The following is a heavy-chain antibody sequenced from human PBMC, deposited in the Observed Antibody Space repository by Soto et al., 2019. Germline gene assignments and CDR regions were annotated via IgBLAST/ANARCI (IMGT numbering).Heavy chain of an antibody. V-gene: IGHV3-66*01. Sequence: EVQLVESGGGLVQPGGSLRLSCAASGFTVSSNYMSWVHQAPGKGLEWVSVIYSGGSTYYADSVKGRFTISRDNSKNTLYVQMNSLRAEDTAVYYCARGGTSYPYWYFDLWGRGTLVTVSS. CDR1: GFTVSSNY. D-gene: IGHD1-26*01. CDR2: IYSGGST. CDR3: ARGGTSYPYWYFDL. J-gene: IGHJ2*01.